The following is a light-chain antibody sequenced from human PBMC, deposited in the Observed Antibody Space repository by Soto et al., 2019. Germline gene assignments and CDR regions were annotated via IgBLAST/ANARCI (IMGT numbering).Light chain of an antibody. V-gene: IGKV3D-15*01. CDR3: QQYNKWPRGFT. CDR1: QSVSSN. CDR2: GAS. Sequence: EIVMTQSPATLSVSPGERATLSCRASQSVSSNLAWYQQKPGQAPRLLIYGASIRATGIPARFSGSGSGTEFTLTISSLQSEDFAVYYCQQYNKWPRGFTFGPGTKVDIK. J-gene: IGKJ3*01.